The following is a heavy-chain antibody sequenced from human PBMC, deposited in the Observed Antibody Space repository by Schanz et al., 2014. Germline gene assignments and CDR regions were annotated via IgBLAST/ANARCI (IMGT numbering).Heavy chain of an antibody. CDR2: MNPNSGNP. CDR3: ARGRTFDF. CDR1: GYTFISYG. J-gene: IGHJ4*02. V-gene: IGHV1-8*02. Sequence: QVQLVQSGAEVKKPGASVKVSCKASGYTFISYGIKWVRQAPGQGLEWMGWMNPNSGNPGFAQKFRGRVTMTRNTSMSTDYTEHHILTSEDTAVYDYARGRTFDFWGQGTLVTVSS.